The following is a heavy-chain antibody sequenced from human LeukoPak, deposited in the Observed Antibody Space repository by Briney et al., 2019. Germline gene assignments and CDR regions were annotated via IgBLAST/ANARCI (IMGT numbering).Heavy chain of an antibody. CDR1: GLTLSNYW. CDR2: IKQDGSEK. CDR3: ARGRPHGNDY. V-gene: IGHV3-7*01. Sequence: GSLKLSCTASGLTLSNYWMIWVRQAPGKGLQWVAKIKQDGSEKYYVDPVKGRFSISRDNAKNTLYLQMNSLRVEDTAVYYCARGRPHGNDYWGQGTLVTVSS. D-gene: IGHD4-23*01. J-gene: IGHJ4*02.